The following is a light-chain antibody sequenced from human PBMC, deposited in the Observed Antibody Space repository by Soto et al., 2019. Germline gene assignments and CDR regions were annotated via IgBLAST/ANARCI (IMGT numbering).Light chain of an antibody. CDR1: QSVSSN. Sequence: EIVMTQSPATLSVSPGERATLSCRASQSVSSNLAWYQQKPGQAPRLLIYGASTRATGIPARFSGSGSGTDFTLTISRLEPEDFAIYYCQQYGSPRGTFGQGTKVDIK. J-gene: IGKJ1*01. CDR2: GAS. V-gene: IGKV3-15*01. CDR3: QQYGSPRGT.